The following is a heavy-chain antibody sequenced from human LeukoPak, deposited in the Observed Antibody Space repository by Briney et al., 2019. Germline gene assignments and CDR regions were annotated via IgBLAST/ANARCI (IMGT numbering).Heavy chain of an antibody. V-gene: IGHV3-30*18. Sequence: GGSLRLSCAASGFTFSSYGMHWVRQAPGKGLEWVAVISYDGSNKYYADSVKGRFTISRDNSKNTLYLQMNSLRAEDTAVYYCAKDLMVQVSVSGLGYWGQGTLVTVSS. CDR2: ISYDGSNK. D-gene: IGHD3-10*01. CDR3: AKDLMVQVSVSGLGY. J-gene: IGHJ4*02. CDR1: GFTFSSYG.